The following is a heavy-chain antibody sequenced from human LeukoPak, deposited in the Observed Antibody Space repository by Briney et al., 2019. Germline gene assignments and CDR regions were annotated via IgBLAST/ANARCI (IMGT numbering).Heavy chain of an antibody. D-gene: IGHD3-16*01. J-gene: IGHJ4*02. CDR2: IYYSGST. CDR3: ARWPLRGLFDY. Sequence: SETLSLTCTVSGGSVSSGSYYWSWIRQPPGKGPEWIGYIYYSGSTNYNPSLKSRVTISVDTSKNQFSLKLSSVTAADTAVYYCARWPLRGLFDYWGQGTLVTVSS. V-gene: IGHV4-61*01. CDR1: GGSVSSGSYY.